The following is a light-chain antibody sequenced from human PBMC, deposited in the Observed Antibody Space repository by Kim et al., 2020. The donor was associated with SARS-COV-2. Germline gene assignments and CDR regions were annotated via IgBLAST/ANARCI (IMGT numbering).Light chain of an antibody. CDR1: QSLLHSNKRNY. J-gene: IGKJ4*01. Sequence: DIVMTQSPLSLPVTPGEPASISCRSSQSLLHSNKRNYLYWYVQKPGQSPQLLIHLGSDRASGVPDRFSGSGSGTDFTLKISRVEAEDVGVYYCMQALQTPLTFGGGTKVDIK. V-gene: IGKV2-28*01. CDR3: MQALQTPLT. CDR2: LGS.